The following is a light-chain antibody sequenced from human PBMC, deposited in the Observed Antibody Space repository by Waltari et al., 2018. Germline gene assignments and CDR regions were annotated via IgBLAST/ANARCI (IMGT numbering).Light chain of an antibody. J-gene: IGKJ1*01. CDR3: QQYNDWPLT. CDR1: QSVNSR. CDR2: GAS. Sequence: EIVMTQSPATLSASPEERVTLSCRASQSVNSRLAWYQQKPGQAPTLLIYGASTRATGIPARFSGSGSATEFTLTISSLQSEDFAVYYCQQYNDWPLTFGQGTKVEIK. V-gene: IGKV3-15*01.